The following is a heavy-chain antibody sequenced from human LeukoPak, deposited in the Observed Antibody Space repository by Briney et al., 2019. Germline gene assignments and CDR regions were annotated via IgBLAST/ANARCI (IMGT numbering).Heavy chain of an antibody. CDR3: ARARRPYLREYWYFDL. CDR2: IIPILGIA. V-gene: IGHV1-69*04. Sequence: ASVKVSCKASGGTFSSYAISWVRQAPGQGLEWMGRIIPILGIANYAQKFQGRVTITADRSTSTAYMELSSLRSEDTAVYYCARARRPYLREYWYFDLWGRGTLVTVSS. J-gene: IGHJ2*01. D-gene: IGHD2-2*01. CDR1: GGTFSSYA.